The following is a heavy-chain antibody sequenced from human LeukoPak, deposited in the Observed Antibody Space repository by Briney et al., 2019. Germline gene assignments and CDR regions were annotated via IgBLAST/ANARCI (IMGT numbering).Heavy chain of an antibody. CDR2: IKQDGSVK. Sequence: GGSLRLSCAASGFTSSSTYWMTWVRQAPGKGLEWVANIKQDGSVKYYVDSVKGRFTISGDNAKNSLDLQMNSLRAEDTAVYYCAKFYSSGWYYFDYWGQGTLVTVSS. CDR1: GFTSSSTYW. V-gene: IGHV3-7*03. J-gene: IGHJ4*02. CDR3: AKFYSSGWYYFDY. D-gene: IGHD6-19*01.